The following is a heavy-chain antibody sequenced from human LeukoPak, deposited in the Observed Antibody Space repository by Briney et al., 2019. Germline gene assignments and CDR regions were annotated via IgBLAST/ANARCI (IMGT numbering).Heavy chain of an antibody. CDR1: GGTFSSYA. D-gene: IGHD6-13*01. J-gene: IGHJ6*02. CDR2: IIPILGIA. CDR3: AMPVGTLNYYYGMDV. V-gene: IGHV1-69*04. Sequence: SVKVSCKASGGTFSSYAISWVRQAPGQGLEWMGRIIPILGIANYAQKFQGRVTITADKSTSTAYMELSSLRSEDTAVYYCAMPVGTLNYYYGMDVWGQGTTVTVSS.